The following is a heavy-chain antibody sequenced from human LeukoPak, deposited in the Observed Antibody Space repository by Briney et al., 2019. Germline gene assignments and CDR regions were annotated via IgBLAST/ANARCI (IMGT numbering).Heavy chain of an antibody. CDR3: TRAGRYYDPFDY. D-gene: IGHD3-22*01. CDR1: GFTFSGSA. CDR2: IRSKANSYAT. V-gene: IGHV3-73*01. J-gene: IGHJ4*02. Sequence: GGSLRFSCAASGFTFSGSAMHWVRQASGKGLEWVGRIRSKANSYATAYAASVKGRFTISRDDSKNTAYLQMNSLKTEDTAVYYCTRAGRYYDPFDYWGQGTLVTVSS.